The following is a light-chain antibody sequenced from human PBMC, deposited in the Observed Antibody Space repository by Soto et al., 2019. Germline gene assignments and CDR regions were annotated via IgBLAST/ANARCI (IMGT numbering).Light chain of an antibody. CDR3: QHRSNWPPLT. CDR2: DAS. V-gene: IGKV3-11*01. CDR1: QSVSSY. J-gene: IGKJ4*01. Sequence: EIVLTQSPATLSLSPGERATLSCRASQSVSSYLAWYQQTPGQAPRLLIYDASNRATGIPARFSGSGSWTDFTLTISSLEPEDFAVYYCQHRSNWPPLTFGGGTKVEIK.